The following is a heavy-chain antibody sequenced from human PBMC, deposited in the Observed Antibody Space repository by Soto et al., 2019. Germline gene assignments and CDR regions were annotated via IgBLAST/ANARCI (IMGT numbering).Heavy chain of an antibody. J-gene: IGHJ4*02. CDR2: MKQDGSVK. CDR1: GFTFSNYW. D-gene: IGHD6-6*01. V-gene: IGHV3-7*01. Sequence: GGSLRLSCAASGFTFSNYWMSWVRQAPGKGLEWVANMKQDGSVKHYGDSVKGRFTVSRDNAKNSLYLQMNSLRAEDTAMYYCARIGYSSSSFDYWGQGTPVTVSS. CDR3: ARIGYSSSSFDY.